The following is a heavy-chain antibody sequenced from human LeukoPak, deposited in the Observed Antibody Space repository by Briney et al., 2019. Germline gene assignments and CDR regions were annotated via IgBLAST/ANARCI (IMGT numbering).Heavy chain of an antibody. J-gene: IGHJ5*02. D-gene: IGHD1-7*01. CDR1: GFSFSSYA. CDR2: ISGSGGST. Sequence: PGGSLRLSCAASGFSFSSYAMSWVRQAPGKGLEWVSAISGSGGSTYYADSVKGRFTISRDNSKNTLYLQMNSLRAEDTAVYYCAKDAQQQELRTRKINLNWFDPWGQGTLVTVSS. V-gene: IGHV3-23*01. CDR3: AKDAQQQELRTRKINLNWFDP.